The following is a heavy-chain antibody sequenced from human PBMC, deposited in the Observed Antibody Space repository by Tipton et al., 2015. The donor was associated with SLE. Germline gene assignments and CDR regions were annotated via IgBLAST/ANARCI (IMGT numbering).Heavy chain of an antibody. CDR2: IKSKTDGGTT. CDR3: ATPIPSIAAAGSNYYHYGLDL. Sequence: SLRLSCAASGFTFNNAWMNWVRQAPGKGLEWVGRIKSKTDGGTTDYAAPVKGRFTVSRDDSISTLFLQMNSLKTEDTAVYYCATPIPSIAAAGSNYYHYGLDLWGQGTTVTVSS. J-gene: IGHJ6*02. V-gene: IGHV3-15*01. CDR1: GFTFNNAW. D-gene: IGHD6-13*01.